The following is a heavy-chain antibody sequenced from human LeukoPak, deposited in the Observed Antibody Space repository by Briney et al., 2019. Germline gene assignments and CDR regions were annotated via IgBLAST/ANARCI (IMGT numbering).Heavy chain of an antibody. CDR2: IKTDGSNT. J-gene: IGHJ4*02. CDR1: GFTFSTYW. V-gene: IGHV3-74*01. CDR3: ARDLAAAIPFDY. D-gene: IGHD2-2*02. Sequence: PGGSLRLSCAASGFTFSTYWMHWVRQDPRKGLVWVSRIKTDGSNTYYADSVKGRFTISRDNAKNSLYLQMNSLRAEDTAMYYCARDLAAAIPFDYWGQGTLVTVSS.